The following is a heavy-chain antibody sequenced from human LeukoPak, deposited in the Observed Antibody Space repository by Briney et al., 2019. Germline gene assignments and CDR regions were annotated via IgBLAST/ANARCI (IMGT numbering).Heavy chain of an antibody. V-gene: IGHV4-30-4*01. J-gene: IGHJ4*02. CDR2: IYYSGST. Sequence: PSETLSLTCTVSGGSISSGDYYWSWIRQPPGKGLEWIGYIYYSGSTYYNPSLKSRVTISVDTSKNQFSLKLSSVTAADTAVYYCASSRGYYDSSGYYYDGLDYWGQGTLVTVSS. D-gene: IGHD3-22*01. CDR1: GGSISSGDYY. CDR3: ASSRGYYDSSGYYYDGLDY.